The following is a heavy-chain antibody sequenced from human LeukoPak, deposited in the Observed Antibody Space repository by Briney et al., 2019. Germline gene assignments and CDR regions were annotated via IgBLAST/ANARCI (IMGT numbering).Heavy chain of an antibody. D-gene: IGHD3-22*01. V-gene: IGHV4-59*12. CDR2: IYYSGST. Sequence: PSETLSLTCTVSGGSISYYYWSWIRQPPGKGLEWIGYIYYSGSTNYNPSLKSRVTISVDKSKNQFSLKLSSVTAADTAVYYCARGSSGDYYDSSGYYLPSWGQGTLVTVSS. J-gene: IGHJ4*02. CDR1: GGSISYYY. CDR3: ARGSSGDYYDSSGYYLPS.